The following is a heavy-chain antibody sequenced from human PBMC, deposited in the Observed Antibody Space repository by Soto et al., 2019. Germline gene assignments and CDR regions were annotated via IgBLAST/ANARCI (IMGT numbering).Heavy chain of an antibody. V-gene: IGHV4-34*01. J-gene: IGHJ3*02. CDR2: INHSGST. D-gene: IGHD1-26*01. Sequence: PSETLSLTCAVYGGSFSGYYWSWMRQAPGKGLEWIGEINHSGSTNYNPSLKSRVTISVDTSKNQFSLKLTSLTAADTAVYYCARGQQGSSRASDIWGQGTMVTVSS. CDR1: GGSFSGYY. CDR3: ARGQQGSSRASDI.